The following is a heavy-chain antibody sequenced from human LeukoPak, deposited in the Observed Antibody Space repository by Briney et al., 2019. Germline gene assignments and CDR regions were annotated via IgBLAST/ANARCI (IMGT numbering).Heavy chain of an antibody. V-gene: IGHV4-59*01. Sequence: PSETLSLTCTVSGGSISSYYWSWIRQPPGKGLEWIGYIYYSGSTNYNPSLKSRVTISVDTSKNQFSLKLSSVTAADTAVYYCARAVVITARIAPFDYWGQGTLVTVSS. J-gene: IGHJ4*02. CDR3: ARAVVITARIAPFDY. D-gene: IGHD3-22*01. CDR1: GGSISSYY. CDR2: IYYSGST.